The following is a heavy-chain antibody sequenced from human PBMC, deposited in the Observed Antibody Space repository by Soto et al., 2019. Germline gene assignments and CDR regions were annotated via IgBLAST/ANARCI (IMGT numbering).Heavy chain of an antibody. Sequence: QVHLHESGPGLVQSSGTLSLTCGVSGAPISTGNWWTWVRQPPGKGLEWIGEIYHGGNTNYRPSLKSRVTISVDKAKNQFSLRLSSVTAADTAVYYCAIHSSYYFGSSAYYDSWGQGALVTVSS. CDR2: IYHGGNT. D-gene: IGHD3-10*01. J-gene: IGHJ5*01. CDR1: GAPISTGNW. V-gene: IGHV4-4*02. CDR3: AIHSSYYFGSSAYYDS.